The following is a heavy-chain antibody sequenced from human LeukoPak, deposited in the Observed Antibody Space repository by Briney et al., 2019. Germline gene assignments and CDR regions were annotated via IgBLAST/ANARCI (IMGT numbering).Heavy chain of an antibody. Sequence: GGSLRLSCAASGFTLSSYSMNWVRQAPGKGLEWVSSISSSSSYIYYADSVKGRFTISRDNAKNSLYLQMNSLRAEDTAVYYCARAWEVRGVPAGYWGQGTLVTVSS. D-gene: IGHD3-10*01. V-gene: IGHV3-21*01. CDR1: GFTLSSYS. J-gene: IGHJ4*02. CDR3: ARAWEVRGVPAGY. CDR2: ISSSSSYI.